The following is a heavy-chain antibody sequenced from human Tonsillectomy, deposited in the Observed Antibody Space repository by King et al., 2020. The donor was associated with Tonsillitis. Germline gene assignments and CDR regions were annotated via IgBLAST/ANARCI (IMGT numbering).Heavy chain of an antibody. Sequence: VQLQQSGPGLVKPSQTLSLTCAISGDSVSSNSAAWNWIRQSPSRGLEWLGRTYYRSKWYNDYAVSVKSRITINPDTSKNQFSLQLNSVTPEDTAVYYCARVVSSLNYYERSQPWGKTYYYGMDVWGQGTTVTVSS. D-gene: IGHD3-22*01. CDR2: TYYRSKWYN. CDR1: GDSVSSNSAA. V-gene: IGHV6-1*01. J-gene: IGHJ6*02. CDR3: ARVVSSLNYYERSQPWGKTYYYGMDV.